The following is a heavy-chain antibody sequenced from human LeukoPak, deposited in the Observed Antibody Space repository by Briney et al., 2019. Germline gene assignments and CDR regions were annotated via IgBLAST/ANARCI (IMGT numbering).Heavy chain of an antibody. CDR2: ISSSSYI. CDR3: ARTASGGGYYGMDV. D-gene: IGHD3-10*01. CDR1: GFTFSSYS. Sequence: PGGSLRLSCAASGFTFSSYSMNWVRQAPGKGLEWVSSISSSSYIYYADSVKGRFTISRDNAKNSLYLQMNSLRAEDTAVYYCARTASGGGYYGMDVWGQGTTVTVSS. J-gene: IGHJ6*02. V-gene: IGHV3-21*01.